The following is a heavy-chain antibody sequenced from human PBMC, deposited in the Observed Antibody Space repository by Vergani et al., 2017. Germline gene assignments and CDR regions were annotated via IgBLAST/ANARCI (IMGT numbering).Heavy chain of an antibody. CDR1: GGTFSSYA. V-gene: IGHV1-69*12. CDR2: IIPIFGTA. J-gene: IGHJ6*03. D-gene: IGHD2-2*01. Sequence: QVQLVQSGAEVKKPGSSVKVSCKASGGTFSSYAISWVRQAPGQGLEWMGGIIPIFGTANYAQKFQGRVTITADESTSTAYMELSSLRSEDTAVYYCARERCITSCYLLDYYYVDVWGKGTTVTVSS. CDR3: ARERCITSCYLLDYYYVDV.